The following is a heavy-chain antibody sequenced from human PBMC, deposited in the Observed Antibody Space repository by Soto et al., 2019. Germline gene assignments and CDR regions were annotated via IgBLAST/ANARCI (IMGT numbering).Heavy chain of an antibody. V-gene: IGHV1-2*04. Sequence: KVFCKASGGTFSSYAISWVRQAPGQGLEWMGWINPNSGGKSYAQKFQGWVTMTRDTSISTAYMELSRLRSDDTAVYYCARTTVTATYYYYGMYVWGQGTTVTVSS. D-gene: IGHD4-17*01. J-gene: IGHJ6*02. CDR2: INPNSGGK. CDR3: ARTTVTATYYYYGMYV. CDR1: GGTFSSYA.